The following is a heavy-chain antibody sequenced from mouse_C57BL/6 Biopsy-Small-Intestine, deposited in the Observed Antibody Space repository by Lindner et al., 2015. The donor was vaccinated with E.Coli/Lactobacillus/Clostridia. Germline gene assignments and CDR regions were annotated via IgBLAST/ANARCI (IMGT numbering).Heavy chain of an antibody. D-gene: IGHD1-1*01. CDR3: AGTGITTVIDY. CDR2: INPYNGDT. J-gene: IGHJ2*01. V-gene: IGHV1-20*01. Sequence: VQLQESGPELVKPGDSVKISCKASGYSFTGYFMNWVMQSHGKSLEWIGRINPYNGDTFYNQKFKGKATLTVDKSSSTAHMELRSLTSEDSAVYYCAGTGITTVIDYWGQGTTLTVSS. CDR1: GYSFTGYF.